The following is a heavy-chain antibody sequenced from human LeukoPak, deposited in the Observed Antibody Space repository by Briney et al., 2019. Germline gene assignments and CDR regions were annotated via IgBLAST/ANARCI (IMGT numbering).Heavy chain of an antibody. CDR1: GGSISSSSYY. Sequence: TSENLSLNCTVSGGSISSSSYYWGWIRQPPGKGLECNGSIYYSGSTYYNPSLKSRVTISVNTSKNQFSLKLSSVTAAGTAVYYCARRLRIAAAGTHFQHWGQGTLVTVSS. CDR2: IYYSGST. V-gene: IGHV4-39*01. CDR3: ARRLRIAAAGTHFQH. D-gene: IGHD6-13*01. J-gene: IGHJ1*01.